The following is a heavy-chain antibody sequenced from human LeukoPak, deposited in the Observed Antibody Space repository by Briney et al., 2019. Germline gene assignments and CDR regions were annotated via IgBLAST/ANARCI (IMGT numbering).Heavy chain of an antibody. V-gene: IGHV4-34*01. CDR3: ARRYCSSTSCYTVNWFDP. CDR2: INHSGST. J-gene: IGHJ5*02. Sequence: SETLSLTCAVYGGSFSGYYWSWIRQPPGKGLEWIGEINHSGSTNYNPSLKSRVTISVDTSKNQFSLKLSSVTAADTAVYYCARRYCSSTSCYTVNWFDPWAREPWSPSPQ. CDR1: GGSFSGYY. D-gene: IGHD2-2*02.